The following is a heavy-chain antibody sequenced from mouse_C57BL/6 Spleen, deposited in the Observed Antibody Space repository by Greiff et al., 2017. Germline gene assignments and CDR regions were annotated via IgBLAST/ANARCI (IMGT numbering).Heavy chain of an antibody. CDR3: ASGGAGAQAFAD. J-gene: IGHJ3*01. Sequence: QVQLKESGPGLVAPSQSLSITCTVSGFSLTSYGVDWVRQSPGKGLEWLGVIWGVGSTNYNSALKSRLSISKDNSKSQVFLKMNSLPTEDTAMYYWASGGAGAQAFADWGQGTLVTVAA. CDR2: IWGVGST. CDR1: GFSLTSYG. D-gene: IGHD3-2*02. V-gene: IGHV2-6*01.